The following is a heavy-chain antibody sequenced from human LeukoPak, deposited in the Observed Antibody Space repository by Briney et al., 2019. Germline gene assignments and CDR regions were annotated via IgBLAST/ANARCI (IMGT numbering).Heavy chain of an antibody. V-gene: IGHV3-9*01. Sequence: GGSLRLSCAASGFTFDDYGMHWVRQAPGKGLEWVSGISWNSGSIGYADSVKGRFTISRDNAKNSLYLQMNSLRAEDTALYYCAKVSSGWYGSEPFDYWGQGTLVTVSS. J-gene: IGHJ4*02. CDR3: AKVSSGWYGSEPFDY. D-gene: IGHD6-19*01. CDR2: ISWNSGSI. CDR1: GFTFDDYG.